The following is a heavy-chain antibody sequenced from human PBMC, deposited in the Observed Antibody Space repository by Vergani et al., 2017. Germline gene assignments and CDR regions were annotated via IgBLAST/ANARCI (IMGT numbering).Heavy chain of an antibody. CDR3: ARDEGYGADFYYYYYGMDV. CDR2: ISSRSSTI. CDR1: GFTFSSYS. Sequence: EVQLVESGGGLVQPGGSLRLSCAASGFTFSSYSMNWVRQAPGKGLEWVSYISSRSSTIYYADSVKGPFTISIDTAKNSLYLQMNSVRAEYTAVYYCARDEGYGADFYYYYYGMDVWGQGTTVTVSS. V-gene: IGHV3-48*04. J-gene: IGHJ6*02. D-gene: IGHD2-15*01.